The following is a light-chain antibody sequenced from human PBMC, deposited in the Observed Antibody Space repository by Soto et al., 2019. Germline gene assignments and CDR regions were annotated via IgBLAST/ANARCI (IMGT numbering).Light chain of an antibody. CDR1: SSDGGGYDY. Sequence: QSALTQPRSVSGSPGQSVTISCTGTSSDGGGYDYVSWYQQHPGKAPKLMIYDVTKRPSGVPDRFSGSRSGNTASLTISGLQAEDDADYYCCSYAGTYTFYVFGTGTKLTVL. J-gene: IGLJ1*01. CDR3: CSYAGTYTFYV. CDR2: DVT. V-gene: IGLV2-11*01.